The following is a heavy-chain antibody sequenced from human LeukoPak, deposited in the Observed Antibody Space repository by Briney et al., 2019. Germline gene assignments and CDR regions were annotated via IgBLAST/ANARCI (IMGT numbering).Heavy chain of an antibody. CDR3: ARHGGYYYDSSGYYYDY. D-gene: IGHD3-22*01. V-gene: IGHV1-18*01. J-gene: IGHJ4*02. Sequence: ASVKVSCKASGYTFSSYGISWVRQAPGQGLEWMGWISAYNGNTNYAQKLQGRVTMTTDASTSTAYMELRSLRSDDTAVYYCARHGGYYYDSSGYYYDYWGQGTLVTVSS. CDR2: ISAYNGNT. CDR1: GYTFSSYG.